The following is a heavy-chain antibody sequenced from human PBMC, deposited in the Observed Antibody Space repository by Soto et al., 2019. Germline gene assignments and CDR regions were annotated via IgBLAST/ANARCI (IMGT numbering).Heavy chain of an antibody. V-gene: IGHV1-18*01. CDR2: ISANSGIT. CDR3: ARGPTRSYNYFDP. CDR1: GYLFTNYG. Sequence: GHEVKKPGASVKVSCKASGYLFTNYGITWVRRAPGQGLEWMGWISANSGITYNAERLQGRVTMTTDTSTSTAYLELRNLGSDDTAIYYCARGPTRSYNYFDPWGQGTLVTVSS. J-gene: IGHJ5*02.